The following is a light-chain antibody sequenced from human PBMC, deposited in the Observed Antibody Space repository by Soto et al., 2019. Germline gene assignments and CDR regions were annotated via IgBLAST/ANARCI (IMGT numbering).Light chain of an antibody. CDR1: QSVSSY. Sequence: EIVLTQSPATLSLSPGERATLSFRAGQSVSSYLAWYQQKPGQAPRLLIYDASNRATGIPARFSGSGSGTDFTLTISSLEPEDFAVYYCQQRSNWPPYTFGQGTKLEI. CDR2: DAS. J-gene: IGKJ2*01. CDR3: QQRSNWPPYT. V-gene: IGKV3-11*01.